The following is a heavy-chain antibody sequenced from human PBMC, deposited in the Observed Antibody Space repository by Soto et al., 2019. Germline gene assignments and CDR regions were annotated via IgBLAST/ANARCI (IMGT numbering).Heavy chain of an antibody. CDR3: ARDYFDFWSGSYYYYMDV. V-gene: IGHV3-7*01. D-gene: IGHD3-3*01. J-gene: IGHJ6*03. CDR2: IKQDGSEK. Sequence: GESLKISCAASGFTFSSYWMSWVRQAPGKGLEWVANIKQDGSEKYYVDSVKGRFTISRDNAKNSLHLQMNSLRAEDTAVYYCARDYFDFWSGSYYYYMDVWGKGTTVTVSS. CDR1: GFTFSSYW.